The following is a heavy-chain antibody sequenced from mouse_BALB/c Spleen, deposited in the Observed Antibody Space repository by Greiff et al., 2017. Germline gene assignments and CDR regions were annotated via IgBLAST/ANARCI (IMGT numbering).Heavy chain of an antibody. D-gene: IGHD2-1*01. J-gene: IGHJ3*01. V-gene: IGHV2-9*02. CDR3: ARDRGNYLAWFAY. Sequence: QVQLKESGPGLVAPSQSLSITCTVSGFSLTSYGVHWVRQPPGKGLEWLGVIWAGGSTNYNSALMSRLSISKDNSKSQVFLKMNSLQTDDTAMCYCARDRGNYLAWFAYWGQGTLVTVSA. CDR2: IWAGGST. CDR1: GFSLTSYG.